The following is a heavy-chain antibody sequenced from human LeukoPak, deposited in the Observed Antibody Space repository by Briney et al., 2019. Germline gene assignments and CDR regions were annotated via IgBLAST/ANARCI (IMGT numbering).Heavy chain of an antibody. CDR3: AREMWISTYYYGMDV. V-gene: IGHV1-69*13. J-gene: IGHJ6*02. Sequence: SVKVSCKASGGTFSSYALSWVRQAPGEGLEWMGGIIPIFDTANYAQKFQDRVTITADESTSTAYMELSSLRSEDTAVYYCAREMWISTYYYGMDVWGQGTTVTVSS. CDR1: GGTFSSYA. CDR2: IIPIFDTA. D-gene: IGHD5-12*01.